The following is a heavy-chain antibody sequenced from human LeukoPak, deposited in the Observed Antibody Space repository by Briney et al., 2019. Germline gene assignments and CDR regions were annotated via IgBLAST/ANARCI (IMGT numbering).Heavy chain of an antibody. J-gene: IGHJ3*02. Sequence: SETLSLTCAVYGGSFSGYYWSWIRQPPGKGLEWIGEINHSGSTNYNPSLKSRVTISVDTSKNQFSLKLSSVTAADTAVYYCARGNYDFWSGYSGYAFDIWGQGTMVTVSS. CDR2: INHSGST. D-gene: IGHD3-3*01. V-gene: IGHV4-34*01. CDR1: GGSFSGYY. CDR3: ARGNYDFWSGYSGYAFDI.